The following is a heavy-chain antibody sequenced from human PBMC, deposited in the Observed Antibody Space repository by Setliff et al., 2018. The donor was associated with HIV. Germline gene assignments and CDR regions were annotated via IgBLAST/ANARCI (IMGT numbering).Heavy chain of an antibody. Sequence: SETLSLPCTVSGGSMSTHYWSWIRQTPGKGLEWIGHIYTTGSTHYNPSLRSRVTISIDTSKSHFSLRLKSVTAADTALYYCASGSPFDGFDMWGQGTMVTVS. D-gene: IGHD1-26*01. CDR1: GGSMSTHY. CDR3: ASGSPFDGFDM. V-gene: IGHV4-59*11. J-gene: IGHJ3*02. CDR2: IYTTGST.